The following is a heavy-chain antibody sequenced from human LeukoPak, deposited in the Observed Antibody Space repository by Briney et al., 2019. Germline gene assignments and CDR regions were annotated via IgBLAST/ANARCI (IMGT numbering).Heavy chain of an antibody. Sequence: GGSLRLSCAASGFTFSSYAMSWVRQAPGKGLEWVSAFSGSGGSTYYADSVKGRFTISRDNAKNTVYLEMNSLRVDDTAVYYCARVQDAVFYDYMDVWGKGTTVIVSS. V-gene: IGHV3-23*01. J-gene: IGHJ6*03. CDR1: GFTFSSYA. D-gene: IGHD3-16*01. CDR3: ARVQDAVFYDYMDV. CDR2: FSGSGGST.